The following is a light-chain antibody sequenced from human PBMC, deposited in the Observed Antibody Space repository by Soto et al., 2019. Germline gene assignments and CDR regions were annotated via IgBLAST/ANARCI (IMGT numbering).Light chain of an antibody. CDR1: QSVSSD. J-gene: IGKJ1*01. Sequence: EIVMTQSPATLSVSPGERATLSCRASQSVSSDLAWYHQKPGQAPRLLIYGASTRAAGIPARFSDSGSGTEFTLTISSLQPEDFAVYYCQQYNNWPPGWTFGQGTKV. CDR2: GAS. CDR3: QQYNNWPPGWT. V-gene: IGKV3-15*01.